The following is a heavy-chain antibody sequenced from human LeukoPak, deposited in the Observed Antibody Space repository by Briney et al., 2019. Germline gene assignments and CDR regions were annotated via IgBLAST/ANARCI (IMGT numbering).Heavy chain of an antibody. V-gene: IGHV5-51*01. J-gene: IGHJ4*02. D-gene: IGHD5-18*01. CDR1: PYSSTSSW. Sequence: GESLKISCNGSPYSSTSSWIGWVREMPGKGLEWMGIIYPGDSDTRYSPSFQGQVTISADKSISTAYLQWSSLKASDTAMYDCARGWYSFPPAPFDYWGQGTLVTVSS. CDR3: ARGWYSFPPAPFDY. CDR2: IYPGDSDT.